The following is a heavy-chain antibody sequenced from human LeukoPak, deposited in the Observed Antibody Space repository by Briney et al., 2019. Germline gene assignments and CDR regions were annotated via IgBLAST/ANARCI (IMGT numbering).Heavy chain of an antibody. Sequence: GGSLRLSCAASGFTFSSYSMNWVRQAPGKGLEWVSSISSSSSYIYYADSVKGRFTISRDNAKNSLYLQMNTLRAEDTAVYYCAKASRFGYSYGPREYFYYMDVWGKGTTVTISS. CDR2: ISSSSSYI. CDR3: AKASRFGYSYGPREYFYYMDV. D-gene: IGHD5-18*01. J-gene: IGHJ6*03. CDR1: GFTFSSYS. V-gene: IGHV3-21*04.